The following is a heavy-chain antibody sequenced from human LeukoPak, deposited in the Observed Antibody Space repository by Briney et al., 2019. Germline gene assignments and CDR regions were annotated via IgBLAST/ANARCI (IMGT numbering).Heavy chain of an antibody. J-gene: IGHJ6*03. D-gene: IGHD3-3*01. CDR1: GFTFSSYA. CDR2: IGGSGGST. Sequence: GGSLRLSCAASGFTFSSYAMSWVRQAPGKGLEWVSAIGGSGGSTYYADSVRGRFTISRDNSKNTLYLHMNSLRAEDTAVYYCAKFGYYDFWSGSRGGYYMNVWGKGTTVTVSS. CDR3: AKFGYYDFWSGSRGGYYMNV. V-gene: IGHV3-23*01.